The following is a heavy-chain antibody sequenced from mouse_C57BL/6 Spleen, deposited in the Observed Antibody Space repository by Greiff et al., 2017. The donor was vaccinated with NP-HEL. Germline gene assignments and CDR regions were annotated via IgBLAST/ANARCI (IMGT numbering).Heavy chain of an antibody. CDR2: ISSGSSTI. Sequence: EVKLQESGGGLVKPGGSLKLSCAASGFTFSDYGMHWVRQAPEKGLEWVAYISSGSSTIYYADTVKGRFTISSDNAKNTLFLQMTSLRSEDTAMYYCARFWYGSSPHGYFDVWGTGTTVTVSS. V-gene: IGHV5-17*01. D-gene: IGHD1-1*01. CDR3: ARFWYGSSPHGYFDV. J-gene: IGHJ1*03. CDR1: GFTFSDYG.